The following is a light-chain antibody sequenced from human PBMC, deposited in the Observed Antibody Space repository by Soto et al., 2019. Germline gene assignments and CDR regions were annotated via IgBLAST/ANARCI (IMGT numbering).Light chain of an antibody. CDR1: QSVSGSY. J-gene: IGKJ2*01. V-gene: IGKV3-20*01. CDR3: QQYGSSPLYT. CDR2: GAS. Sequence: EIVLTQSPGTLSLSPGERATLSCRASQSVSGSYLAWYQQKLGQAPRLLIYGASTRATGIPDRFRGSGSGTDFTLTISRLEPEDFAVYYCQQYGSSPLYTFGQGTKLEIK.